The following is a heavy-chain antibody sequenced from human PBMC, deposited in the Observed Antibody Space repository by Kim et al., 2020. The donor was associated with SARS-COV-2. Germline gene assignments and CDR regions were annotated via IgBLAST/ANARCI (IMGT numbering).Heavy chain of an antibody. D-gene: IGHD2-2*02. J-gene: IGHJ4*02. CDR3: ARVGYCSSTSCYRIGYLDY. CDR2: INPSGGST. V-gene: IGHV1-46*01. Sequence: ASVKVSCKASGYTFTTYYIHWVRQAPGQGLEWIGVINPSGGSTSYAQKFQGRVTMTRDTSTSTIYMELSSLRSEDTAVYYCARVGYCSSTSCYRIGYLDYWGQGTLVTVSS. CDR1: GYTFTTYY.